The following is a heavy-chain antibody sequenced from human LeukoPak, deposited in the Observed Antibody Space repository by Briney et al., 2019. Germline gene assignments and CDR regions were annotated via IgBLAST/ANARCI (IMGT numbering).Heavy chain of an antibody. CDR1: GYTFTGYY. CDR3: AREWAAGTCDY. J-gene: IGHJ4*02. V-gene: IGHV1-18*04. D-gene: IGHD6-13*01. Sequence: GASVKVSCKASGYTFTGYYIHWVRQAPGQGLEWMGWISAYNGNTNYAQKLQGRVTMTTDTSTSTAYMELRSLRSDDTAVYYCAREWAAGTCDYWGQGTLVTVSS. CDR2: ISAYNGNT.